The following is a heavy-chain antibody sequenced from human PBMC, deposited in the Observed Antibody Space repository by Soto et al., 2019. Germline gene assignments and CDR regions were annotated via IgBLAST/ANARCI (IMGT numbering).Heavy chain of an antibody. J-gene: IGHJ6*03. V-gene: IGHV4-31*03. CDR3: ARVTTIFGTLHGDYYYYYMDV. CDR2: IYYSGST. CDR1: GGSISSGGYY. D-gene: IGHD3-3*01. Sequence: QVQLQESGPGLVKPSQTLSLTCTVSGGSISSGGYYWSWIRQHPGKGLEWIGYIYYSGSTYYNPSLKSRVTISVDTSKNQFSLKLSSVTAADTAVYYCARVTTIFGTLHGDYYYYYMDVWGKGTTVTVSS.